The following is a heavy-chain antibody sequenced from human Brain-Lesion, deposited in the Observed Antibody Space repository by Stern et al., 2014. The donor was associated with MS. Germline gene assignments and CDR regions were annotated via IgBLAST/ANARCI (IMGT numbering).Heavy chain of an antibody. CDR3: AGEEDIRYCSGGSCTGNWFDP. D-gene: IGHD2-15*01. V-gene: IGHV4-39*01. Sequence: QVQLVESGPGLVKPSETLSLTCTVAGGSVSSTSYAWAWIRQPPGKGLEWIGTIYYSGNTYYSPSLKSRLTISLDTSKNQFSLPLRSGTAADTAVYYCAGEEDIRYCSGGSCTGNWFDPWGQGTLVTVSS. J-gene: IGHJ5*02. CDR2: IYYSGNT. CDR1: GGSVSSTSYA.